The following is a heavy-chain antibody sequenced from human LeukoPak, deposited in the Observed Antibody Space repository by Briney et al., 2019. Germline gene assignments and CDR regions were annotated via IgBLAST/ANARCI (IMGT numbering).Heavy chain of an antibody. CDR1: GGTFSSYA. CDR3: ARDNILTCAQLHYYFDY. D-gene: IGHD3-9*01. CDR2: IIPILGIA. V-gene: IGHV1-69*04. J-gene: IGHJ4*02. Sequence: SVKVSCKASGGTFSSYAISWVRQAPGQGLEWMGRIIPILGIANYAQKFQGRVTITADKSTSTAYMELSSLRSEDTAVYYCARDNILTCAQLHYYFDYWGQGTLVTVSS.